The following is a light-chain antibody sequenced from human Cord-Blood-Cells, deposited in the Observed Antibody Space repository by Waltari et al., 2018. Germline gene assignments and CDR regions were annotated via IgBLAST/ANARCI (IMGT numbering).Light chain of an antibody. CDR2: GAS. V-gene: IGKV3-20*01. CDR1: QSVSSSY. CDR3: QQYGSSPPIT. Sequence: ELVLTQSPGTLSLSPGERATLSCRASQSVSSSYLAWYQQKPGQAPRLLIHGASSRATGIPDRFSGSGSGTDFTLTISRLEPEDFTVYYCQQYGSSPPITFGPGTKVDIK. J-gene: IGKJ3*01.